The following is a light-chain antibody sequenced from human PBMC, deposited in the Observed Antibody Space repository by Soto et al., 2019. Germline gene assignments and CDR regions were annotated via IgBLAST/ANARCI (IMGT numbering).Light chain of an antibody. CDR1: PSVDSNL. Sequence: EIVLTQSPGTLSLSPGEGATVSCRARPSVDSNLLAWFQQKPGKAPRLLIHDASRRATGIPDRFSGSGSGTDFTLSISRLEPEDFAVYSCHQYVSSPLTCGQGTKLEIK. J-gene: IGKJ2*01. CDR3: HQYVSSPLT. V-gene: IGKV3-20*01. CDR2: DAS.